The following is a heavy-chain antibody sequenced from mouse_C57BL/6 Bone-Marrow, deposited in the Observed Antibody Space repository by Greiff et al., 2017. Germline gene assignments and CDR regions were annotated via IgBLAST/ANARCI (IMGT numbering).Heavy chain of an antibody. D-gene: IGHD1-1*01. CDR1: GFTFSSYA. CDR2: ISDGGSYT. J-gene: IGHJ1*03. V-gene: IGHV5-4*01. CDR3: AGYYYGSSPYWYFDV. Sequence: EVQRVESGGGLVKPGGSLKLSCAASGFTFSSYAMSWVRQTPEKRLEWVATISDGGSYTYYPDNVKGRFTISRDNAKNNLYLQMSHLKSEDTAMYYCAGYYYGSSPYWYFDVWGTGTTVTVSS.